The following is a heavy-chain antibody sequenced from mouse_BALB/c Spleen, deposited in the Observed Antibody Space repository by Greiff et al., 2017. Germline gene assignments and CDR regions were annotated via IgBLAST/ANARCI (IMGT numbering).Heavy chain of an antibody. V-gene: IGHV7-3*02. CDR1: GFTFTDYY. CDR3: ARDTTVYYAMDY. CDR2: IRNKANGYTT. J-gene: IGHJ4*01. D-gene: IGHD1-1*01. Sequence: DVQLQESGGGLVQPGGSLRLSCATSGFTFTDYYMSWVRQPPGKALEWLGFIRNKANGYTTEYSASVKGRFTISRDNSQSILYLQMNTLRAEDSATYYCARDTTVYYAMDYWGQGTSVTVSS.